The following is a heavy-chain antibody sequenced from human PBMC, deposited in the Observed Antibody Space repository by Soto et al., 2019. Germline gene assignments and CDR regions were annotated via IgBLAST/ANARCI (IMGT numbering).Heavy chain of an antibody. CDR3: ARHRDYYGSGSYPNWFDP. CDR1: GGSISSSSYY. J-gene: IGHJ5*02. CDR2: IYYSGST. D-gene: IGHD3-10*01. Sequence: SETLSLTCTVSGGSISSSSYYWGWIRQPPGKGLEWIGSIYYSGSTYYNPSLKSRVTISVDTSKNQFSLKLSSVTAADTAVYYCARHRDYYGSGSYPNWFDPWGQGTLVTVSS. V-gene: IGHV4-39*01.